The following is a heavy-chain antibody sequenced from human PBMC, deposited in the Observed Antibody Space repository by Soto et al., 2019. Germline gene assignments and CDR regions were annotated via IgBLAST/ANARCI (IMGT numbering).Heavy chain of an antibody. D-gene: IGHD3-10*01. J-gene: IGHJ6*02. CDR1: GYSFTTYW. CDR2: IDPSDSYT. CDR3: ARRESITMIRWVPSYSYRMEL. V-gene: IGHV5-10-1*01. Sequence: GESLKISCKGSGYSFTTYWITWVRQMPGKGLEWMGRIDPSDSYTNYSPSFQGHVTISADKSISTAYLQWSSLKASDSAIYYCARRESITMIRWVPSYSYRMELWGQGTTVTVSS.